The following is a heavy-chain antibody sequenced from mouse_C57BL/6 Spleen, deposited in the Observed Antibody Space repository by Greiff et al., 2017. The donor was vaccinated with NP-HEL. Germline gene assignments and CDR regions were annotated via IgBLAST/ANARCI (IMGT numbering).Heavy chain of an antibody. D-gene: IGHD2-1*01. Sequence: VQLKESGGGLVQPGGSMKLSCVASGFTFSNYWMNWVRQSPEKGLEWVAQIRLKSDNYATHYAESVKGRFTISRDDSKSSVYLQMNNLRAEDTGIYYCTALYGNYDWYFDVWGTGTTVTVSS. CDR2: IRLKSDNYAT. J-gene: IGHJ1*03. V-gene: IGHV6-3*01. CDR3: TALYGNYDWYFDV. CDR1: GFTFSNYW.